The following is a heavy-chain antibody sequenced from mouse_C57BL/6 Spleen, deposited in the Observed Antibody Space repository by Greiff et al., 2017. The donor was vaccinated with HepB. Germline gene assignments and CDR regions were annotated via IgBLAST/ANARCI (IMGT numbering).Heavy chain of an antibody. Sequence: QVQLQQPGAELVKPGASVKLSCKASGYTFTSYWMHWVKQRPGQGLEWIGMIYPNSGSTNYNEKFKSKATLTVDKSTSTTYMQLSSLTSEDSAVYYCARRDSSSSYYYAIDYWGQGTTVTVSS. D-gene: IGHD3-2*02. CDR1: GYTFTSYW. CDR2: IYPNSGST. CDR3: ARRDSSSSYYYAIDY. J-gene: IGHJ4*01. V-gene: IGHV1-64*01.